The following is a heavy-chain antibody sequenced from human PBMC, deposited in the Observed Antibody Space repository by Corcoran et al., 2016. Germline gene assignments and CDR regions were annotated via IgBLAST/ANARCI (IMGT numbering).Heavy chain of an antibody. D-gene: IGHD3-3*01. CDR2: IYPGDSDT. CDR1: GYSFTSYW. J-gene: IGHJ4*02. V-gene: IGHV5-51*01. CDR3: ARGSEWLPYSGFDY. Sequence: EVQLVQSGAEVKKPGESLKISCKGSGYSFTSYWIGWVRQMPGKGLEWMGLIYPGDSDTRYSPSFQRQVTLSGDKSIRTAYLQWNSLKDSDTAMYYCARGSEWLPYSGFDYWGQGTLVTVSS.